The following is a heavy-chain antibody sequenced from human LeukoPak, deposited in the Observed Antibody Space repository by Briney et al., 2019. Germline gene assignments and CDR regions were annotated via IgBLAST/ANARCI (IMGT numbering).Heavy chain of an antibody. Sequence: SVKVSCEASGGTFSSYAISWVRQAPGQGLEWMGGIIPIFGTANYAQKFQGRVTITADESTSTAYMELSSLRSEDTAVYYCAREGGYPYYFDYWGQGTLVTVSS. J-gene: IGHJ4*02. CDR3: AREGGYPYYFDY. D-gene: IGHD5-12*01. CDR2: IIPIFGTA. CDR1: GGTFSSYA. V-gene: IGHV1-69*13.